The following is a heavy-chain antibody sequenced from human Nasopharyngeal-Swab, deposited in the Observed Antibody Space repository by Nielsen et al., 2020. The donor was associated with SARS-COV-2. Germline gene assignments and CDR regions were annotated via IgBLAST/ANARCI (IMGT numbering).Heavy chain of an antibody. CDR2: IYYSGST. CDR1: CGSISSYY. V-gene: IGHV4-59*01. CDR3: AREQLVGHYYYMDV. J-gene: IGHJ6*03. D-gene: IGHD6-13*01. Sequence: SDTLSLSCTASCGSISSYYWSWIPQPPGKGLEWIGYIYYSGSTNYNPSLKSRVTISVDTSMNQFSLKLSSVTAADTAVYYCAREQLVGHYYYMDVWGKGTTVTVSS.